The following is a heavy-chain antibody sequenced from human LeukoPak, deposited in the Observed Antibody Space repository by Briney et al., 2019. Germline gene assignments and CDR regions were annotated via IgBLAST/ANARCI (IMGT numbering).Heavy chain of an antibody. CDR2: IKQDGSEK. J-gene: IGHJ4*02. CDR3: ARDLNWETY. V-gene: IGHV3-7*01. CDR1: EFTFSSYW. D-gene: IGHD1-1*01. Sequence: PGGSLRLSCAASEFTFSSYWMGWVRQAPGKGLEWVANIKQDGSEKYYVDSVKGRFTISRDNAKNLLYLQVNSLRAEDTAVYYCARDLNWETYWGQGTLVTVSS.